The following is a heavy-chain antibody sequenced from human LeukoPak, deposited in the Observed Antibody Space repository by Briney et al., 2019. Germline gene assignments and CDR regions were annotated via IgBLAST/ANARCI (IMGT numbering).Heavy chain of an antibody. CDR2: ISSSSSYI. Sequence: GGSLRLSYAASGFTFSSYSMNRVRQAPGKGLEWVSSISSSSSYIYYADSVKGRFTISRDNAKNSLYLQMNSLRAEDTAVYYCARGRGGYYIWGQGTLVTVSS. D-gene: IGHD3-10*01. V-gene: IGHV3-21*01. CDR3: ARGRGGYYI. J-gene: IGHJ4*02. CDR1: GFTFSSYS.